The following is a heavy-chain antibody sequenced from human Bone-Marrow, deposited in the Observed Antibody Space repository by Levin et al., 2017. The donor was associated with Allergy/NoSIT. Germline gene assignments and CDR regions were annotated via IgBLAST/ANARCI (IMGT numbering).Heavy chain of an antibody. D-gene: IGHD3-22*01. J-gene: IGHJ6*02. CDR1: GGSMSFYY. CDR3: ARQLGPTTITADYYGMDA. CDR2: VYAGGNT. V-gene: IGHV4-4*07. Sequence: SETLSLTCTVSGGSMSFYYWMWIRQPAGKGLEWIGRVYAGGNTNYSPSLKSRVTISVDTSKNQFSLRLTSVTAADTAVYYCARQLGPTTITADYYGMDAWGQGTTVTVSS.